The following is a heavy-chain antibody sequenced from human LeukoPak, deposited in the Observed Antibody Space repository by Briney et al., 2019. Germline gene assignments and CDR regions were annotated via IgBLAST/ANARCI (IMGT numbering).Heavy chain of an antibody. Sequence: PGGSLRLSCPASGFTFTSYNMNWVRQAPGKGLEWFSSITSSSSYIYYADSVKGRFTISRDNAKNSLYLQMDSLRVEDTAEYYCARDPYSGNYGAYYYYYMDVWGKGTTVTVSS. J-gene: IGHJ6*03. D-gene: IGHD1-26*01. CDR3: ARDPYSGNYGAYYYYYMDV. V-gene: IGHV3-21*06. CDR1: GFTFTSYN. CDR2: ITSSSSYI.